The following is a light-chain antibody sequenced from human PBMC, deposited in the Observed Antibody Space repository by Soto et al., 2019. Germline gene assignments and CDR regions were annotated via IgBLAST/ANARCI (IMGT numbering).Light chain of an antibody. CDR3: QQYNSYCT. CDR1: QSISSW. V-gene: IGKV1-5*03. Sequence: DIQMTQSPSTLSASVGDRVTITCRASQSISSWLAWYQQKPGKAPKLLIYKASSLESGVPSRFSGSGSGTEFALTLSSLQPDDFATYYCQQYNSYCTFGGGTKVEIK. CDR2: KAS. J-gene: IGKJ4*01.